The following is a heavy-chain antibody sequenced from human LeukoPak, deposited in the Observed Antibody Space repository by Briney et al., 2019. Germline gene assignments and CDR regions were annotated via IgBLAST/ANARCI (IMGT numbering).Heavy chain of an antibody. J-gene: IGHJ4*02. CDR3: ASRGYSSSGGYFDY. CDR2: IYYSGST. D-gene: IGHD6-13*01. CDR1: GGSISSSIYY. V-gene: IGHV4-39*01. Sequence: SETLSLTCTVSGGSISSSIYYWGWIRQPPGKGLEWIGSIYYSGSTYYNPSLKSRVTISVDTSKNQSSLKLSSVTAADTAVYYCASRGYSSSGGYFDYWGQGTLVTVSS.